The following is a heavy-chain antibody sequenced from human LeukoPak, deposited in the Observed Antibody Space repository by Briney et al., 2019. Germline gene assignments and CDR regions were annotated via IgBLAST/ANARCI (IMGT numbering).Heavy chain of an antibody. D-gene: IGHD3-16*02. Sequence: GASVKVSCKASGYTFSNYYLHWVRQAPGQGLEWMGWINPNSGGTNYAQKFQGRVTMTRDTSISTAYMELSRLRSDDTAVYYCVRGDYVWGSYRYVFDYWGQGTLVTVSS. J-gene: IGHJ4*02. CDR2: INPNSGGT. CDR1: GYTFSNYY. V-gene: IGHV1-2*02. CDR3: VRGDYVWGSYRYVFDY.